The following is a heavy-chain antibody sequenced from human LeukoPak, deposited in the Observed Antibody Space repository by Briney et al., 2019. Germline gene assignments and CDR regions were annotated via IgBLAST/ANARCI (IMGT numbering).Heavy chain of an antibody. CDR3: ARHISGSRPTYFDY. J-gene: IGHJ4*02. Sequence: PSETLSLTCTVSGGSISSYYWSWIRQPPGKGLEWIGYIYTSGSTNYNPSLKSRVTISVDTSKNQFSLKLSSVTAADTAVYYCARHISGSRPTYFDYWGQGTLVTVSS. CDR1: GGSISSYY. D-gene: IGHD6-19*01. CDR2: IYTSGST. V-gene: IGHV4-4*09.